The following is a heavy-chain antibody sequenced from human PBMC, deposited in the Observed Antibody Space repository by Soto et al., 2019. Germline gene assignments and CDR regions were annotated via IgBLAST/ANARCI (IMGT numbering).Heavy chain of an antibody. CDR1: GGSIGSDH. CDR2: VYYTGTT. J-gene: IGHJ5*02. D-gene: IGHD4-17*01. V-gene: IGHV4-59*01. CDR3: ARDTVLTGLFDL. Sequence: PSENLSLTCTVSGGSIGSDHWSWFRQPPGKGLEWIASVYYTGTTNYNPSLGSRVTISIDAPENQISLKLTSVTAADTAFYYCARDTVLTGLFDLWGQGTLVTVSS.